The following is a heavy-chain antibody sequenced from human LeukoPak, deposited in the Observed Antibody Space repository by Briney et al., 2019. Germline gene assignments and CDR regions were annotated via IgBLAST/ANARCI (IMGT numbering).Heavy chain of an antibody. CDR3: AKSSVPAALIDS. Sequence: GGSLRLSCAASGFTFSTYGMPWVRQAPGKGLEWVAVISSDGSNKFYADSVKGRFTISRDNSKNTLYLQMNSLRTEDTAVYYCAKSSVPAALIDSWGQGTLVTVSS. CDR1: GFTFSTYG. CDR2: ISSDGSNK. J-gene: IGHJ4*02. D-gene: IGHD2-2*01. V-gene: IGHV3-30*18.